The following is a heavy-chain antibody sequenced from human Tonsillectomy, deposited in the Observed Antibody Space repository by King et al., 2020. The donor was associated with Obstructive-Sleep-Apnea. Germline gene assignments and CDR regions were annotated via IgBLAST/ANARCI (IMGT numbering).Heavy chain of an antibody. J-gene: IGHJ5*02. CDR1: GGSFSGYY. V-gene: IGHV4-34*01. CDR2: INHSGST. Sequence: VQLQQWGAGLLKPSETLSLTCAVYGGSFSGYYWSWIRQPPGKGLEWIGEINHSGSTNYNPSLRSRVTISVDTSKNQFSLKLSSVTAADTAVYYCARGRGFLRNTWFDPWGQGTLVTVSS. D-gene: IGHD2-15*01. CDR3: ARGRGFLRNTWFDP.